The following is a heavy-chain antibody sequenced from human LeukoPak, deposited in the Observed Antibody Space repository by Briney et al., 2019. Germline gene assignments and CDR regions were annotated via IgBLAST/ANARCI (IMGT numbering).Heavy chain of an antibody. Sequence: GGSLRLSCAASGFPFSSYGMHWVRQAPGKGLEWVAVIWYDGSNEYYADSVKGRFTISRDNSKNTLYLQMNSLRAEDTAVYYCAASGGYSSSRPYYYYRMDVWGQGTTVTVSS. D-gene: IGHD6-13*01. CDR1: GFPFSSYG. CDR2: IWYDGSNE. V-gene: IGHV3-33*01. J-gene: IGHJ6*02. CDR3: AASGGYSSSRPYYYYRMDV.